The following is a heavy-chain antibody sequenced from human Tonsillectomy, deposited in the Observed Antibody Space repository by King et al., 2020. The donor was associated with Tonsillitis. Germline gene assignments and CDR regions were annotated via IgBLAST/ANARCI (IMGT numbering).Heavy chain of an antibody. Sequence: VQLVQSGGGVVQPGGSLRLSCAASGFIFSSSGMHWVRQAPGKGLEWVAFIQFDGNDKYYEESVKGRFTISRDNSKNKLYLQMNSLRPEDTAMYYCAKDWYVVPTPHFDYWGQGTLVTVSS. J-gene: IGHJ4*02. CDR3: AKDWYVVPTPHFDY. V-gene: IGHV3-30*02. D-gene: IGHD5-12*01. CDR1: GFIFSSSG. CDR2: IQFDGNDK.